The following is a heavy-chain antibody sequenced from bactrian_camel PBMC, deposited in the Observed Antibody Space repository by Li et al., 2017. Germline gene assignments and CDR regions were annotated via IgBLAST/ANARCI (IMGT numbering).Heavy chain of an antibody. Sequence: MGWFRQAPGKEREGVASITRIHGGTAYADSVKGRFIISRDNTKNTWYLQMNILKPEDTAMYYCAAVVGCSTVPCFFFNDTANTEIYT. V-gene: IGHV3S63*01. D-gene: IGHD2*01. CDR2: ITRIHGGT.